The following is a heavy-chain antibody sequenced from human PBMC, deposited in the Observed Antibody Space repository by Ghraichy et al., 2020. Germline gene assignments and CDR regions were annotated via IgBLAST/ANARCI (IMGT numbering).Heavy chain of an antibody. CDR3: ARVVSQGATPPSGYYGMDV. D-gene: IGHD1-26*01. CDR2: INHSGST. CDR1: GGSFSGYY. Sequence: SETLSLTCAVYGGSFSGYYWSWIRQPPGKGLEWIGEINHSGSTNYNPSLKSRVTISVDTSKNQFSLKLSSVTAADTAVYYCARVVSQGATPPSGYYGMDVWGQGTTVTVSS. V-gene: IGHV4-34*01. J-gene: IGHJ6*02.